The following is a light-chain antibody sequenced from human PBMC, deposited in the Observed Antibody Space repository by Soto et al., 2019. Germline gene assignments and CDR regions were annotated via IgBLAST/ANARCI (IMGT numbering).Light chain of an antibody. J-gene: IGKJ4*01. V-gene: IGKV3-20*01. CDR1: QTVRNNY. CDR3: QQFSSYPLT. CDR2: DAS. Sequence: EFLFTQSPGTLSLSPGERATLSCRASQTVRNNYLAWYQQKPGQAPRLLIYDASSRDTGIPDRFSGGWSGTDFTLTLSRLEPEDFEVYYCQQFSSYPLTFGGGTKVDIK.